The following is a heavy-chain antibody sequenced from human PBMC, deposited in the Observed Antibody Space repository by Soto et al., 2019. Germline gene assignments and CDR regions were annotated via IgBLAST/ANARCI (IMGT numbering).Heavy chain of an antibody. V-gene: IGHV1-18*01. J-gene: IGHJ4*02. CDR1: GYTFTNYG. CDR2: ISAYNGNT. D-gene: IGHD2-2*01. Sequence: QVQLVQSGAEVKQPGASVTVSCKASGYTFTNYGISWVRQAPGQGLEWMGWISAYNGNTNDAPKHPGRVTITTDTSTSTAYRELRSLRSDDTAVYYCASDQGPYCSSTSCHNFDYWGQGTLVTVSS. CDR3: ASDQGPYCSSTSCHNFDY.